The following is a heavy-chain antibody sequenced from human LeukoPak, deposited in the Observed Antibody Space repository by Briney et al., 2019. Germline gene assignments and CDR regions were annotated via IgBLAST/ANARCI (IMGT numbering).Heavy chain of an antibody. CDR2: IYTSGST. D-gene: IGHD3-10*01. CDR3: ARAKGMVRGVIDY. Sequence: SETLSLTCAVYGGSFSGYYWSWIRQPDGKGLEWIGRIYTSGSTNYNPSLKSRVTISVDTSKNQFSLKLSSVTAADTAVYYCARAKGMVRGVIDYWGQGTLVTVSS. V-gene: IGHV4-59*10. CDR1: GGSFSGYY. J-gene: IGHJ4*02.